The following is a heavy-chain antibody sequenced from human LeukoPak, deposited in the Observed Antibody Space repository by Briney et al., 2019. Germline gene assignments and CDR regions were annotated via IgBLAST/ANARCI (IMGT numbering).Heavy chain of an antibody. Sequence: PGGSLRLSCAASGFTFSSYGMHWVRQAPGKGLEWVAVISYDGSNKYYADSVKGRFTISRDNSKNTLYLQMNSLRAEDTAVYYCAKIAVGFPLRFLEWFFDYWGQGTLVTVSS. CDR3: AKIAVGFPLRFLEWFFDY. CDR1: GFTFSSYG. V-gene: IGHV3-30*18. D-gene: IGHD3-3*01. J-gene: IGHJ4*02. CDR2: ISYDGSNK.